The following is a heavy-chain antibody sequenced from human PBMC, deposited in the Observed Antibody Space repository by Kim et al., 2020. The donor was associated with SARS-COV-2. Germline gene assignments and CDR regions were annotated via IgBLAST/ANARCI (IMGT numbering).Heavy chain of an antibody. CDR3: ARVYTSGESIFDY. Sequence: GGSLRLSCAASGFTFRSYWMHWVRQAPGKGLVWVSRINSDGRSTSYADSVKGRFTISRDNAKNTLYLEMNSLRAEDTAAYYCARVYTSGESIFDYWGQGTLVTVSS. J-gene: IGHJ4*02. CDR2: INSDGRST. CDR1: GFTFRSYW. D-gene: IGHD6-19*01. V-gene: IGHV3-74*01.